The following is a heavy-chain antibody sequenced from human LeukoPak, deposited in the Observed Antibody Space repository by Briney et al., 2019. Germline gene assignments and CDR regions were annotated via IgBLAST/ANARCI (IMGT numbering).Heavy chain of an antibody. V-gene: IGHV1-69*05. J-gene: IGHJ5*02. CDR3: ARDRGYSYTAHPNNWFDP. D-gene: IGHD5-18*01. CDR1: GGTFSSYA. CDR2: IIPIFGTA. Sequence: SVTVSCKASGGTFSSYAISWVRQAPGQGLEWMGGIIPIFGTANYAQKFQGRVTITTDESTSTAYMELSSLRSEDTAVYYCARDRGYSYTAHPNNWFDPWGQGTLVTVSS.